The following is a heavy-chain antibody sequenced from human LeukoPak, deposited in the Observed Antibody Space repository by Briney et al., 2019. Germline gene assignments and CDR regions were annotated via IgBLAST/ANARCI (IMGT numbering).Heavy chain of an antibody. D-gene: IGHD3-16*01. Sequence: GGSLRLSCAASGFTFSSYAMSWVRQAPGKGLEWVSAISGSGGSTYYADSVKGRFTISRDNSKDTLYLQMNSLRAEDTAVYYCAKDLQVGDTYYFDYWGQGTLVTVSS. CDR1: GFTFSSYA. J-gene: IGHJ4*02. V-gene: IGHV3-23*01. CDR2: ISGSGGST. CDR3: AKDLQVGDTYYFDY.